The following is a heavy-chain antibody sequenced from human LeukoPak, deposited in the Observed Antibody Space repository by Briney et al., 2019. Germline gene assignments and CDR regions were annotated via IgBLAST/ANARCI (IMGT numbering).Heavy chain of an antibody. V-gene: IGHV3-23*01. J-gene: IGHJ4*02. Sequence: GGSLRLSCAVSGFTFSSYAVSWVRQAPGKGLEWVSAISGSGGSTYYADSVEGRFTISRDNSKNTLHLQMNSLRAEDTAVYYCAKRGVTGYKEAFDYWGQGTLVTVSS. D-gene: IGHD3-9*01. CDR3: AKRGVTGYKEAFDY. CDR1: GFTFSSYA. CDR2: ISGSGGST.